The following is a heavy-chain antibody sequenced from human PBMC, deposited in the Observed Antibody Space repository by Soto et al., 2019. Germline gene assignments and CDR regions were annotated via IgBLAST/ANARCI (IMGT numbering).Heavy chain of an antibody. J-gene: IGHJ4*02. Sequence: ASVKVSCKASGGTFSSYAISWVRQAPGQGLEWMGGIIPILGIANYAQKFQGRVTITADKSTSTAHMELSSLRSEDTAVYYCARVLISGSYFDYWGQGTLVTVSS. D-gene: IGHD1-26*01. CDR3: ARVLISGSYFDY. CDR1: GGTFSSYA. CDR2: IIPILGIA. V-gene: IGHV1-69*10.